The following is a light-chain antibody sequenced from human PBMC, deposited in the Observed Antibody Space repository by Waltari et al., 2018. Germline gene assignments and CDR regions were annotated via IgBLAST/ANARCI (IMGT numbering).Light chain of an antibody. Sequence: QSVLTQPPSASGTPGQRVTISCSGSSSNIGTNTVNWYQQLPGTAPKLRLYSTNQWPSGAPDRFAGSKSGTSASLAISELQSEDEADYYCASWDDSLNALLFGGGTKLTVL. V-gene: IGLV1-44*01. J-gene: IGLJ2*01. CDR3: ASWDDSLNALL. CDR1: SSNIGTNT. CDR2: STN.